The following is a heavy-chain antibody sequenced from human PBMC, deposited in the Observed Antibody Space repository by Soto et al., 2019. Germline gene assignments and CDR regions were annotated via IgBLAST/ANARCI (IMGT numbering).Heavy chain of an antibody. J-gene: IGHJ6*02. Sequence: EVQLVESGGGLVQPGGSLRLSCAASGFTFSGYSMTWVRQAPGKGLEWVSYISSSSSTIYYADSVKGRFTISRDNAKNSLYLQMNSLREEETAVYYCATSNYYDSSGYLGYGMDVWGQGTTVTVS. D-gene: IGHD3-22*01. CDR3: ATSNYYDSSGYLGYGMDV. CDR2: ISSSSSTI. CDR1: GFTFSGYS. V-gene: IGHV3-48*02.